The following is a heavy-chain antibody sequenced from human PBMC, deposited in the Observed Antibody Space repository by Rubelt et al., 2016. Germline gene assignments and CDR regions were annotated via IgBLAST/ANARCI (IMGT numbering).Heavy chain of an antibody. V-gene: IGHV3-33*01. Sequence: GGVVQPGRSLRLSCAASGFTFSSYGMHWVRQAPGKGLEWVAVIWYDGSNKYYADSVKGRFTISRDNSKNTLYLQMNSLRAEDTAVYYCARGGMGGSTGYFDYWSQGTLVTVSS. CDR2: IWYDGSNK. CDR3: ARGGMGGSTGYFDY. J-gene: IGHJ4*02. D-gene: IGHD1-26*01. CDR1: GFTFSSYG.